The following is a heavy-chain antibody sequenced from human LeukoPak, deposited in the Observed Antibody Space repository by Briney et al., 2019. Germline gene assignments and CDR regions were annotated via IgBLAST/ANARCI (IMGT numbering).Heavy chain of an antibody. J-gene: IGHJ4*02. CDR2: IIPIFGTA. Sequence: SVKVSCKASGGTFSSYAISWVRQAPGQGLEWMGGIIPIFGTANYAQKFQGRVTITTDESTSTAYMELGSLRSEDTAVYYCARGLYSSSSAPYFDYWGQGTLVTVSS. CDR3: ARGLYSSSSAPYFDY. D-gene: IGHD6-6*01. CDR1: GGTFSSYA. V-gene: IGHV1-69*05.